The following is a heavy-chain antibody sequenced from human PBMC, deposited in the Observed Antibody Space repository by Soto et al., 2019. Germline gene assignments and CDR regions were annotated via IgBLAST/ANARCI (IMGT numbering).Heavy chain of an antibody. CDR1: GGSISSYY. Sequence: XXTLSLTFTVSGGSISSYYWDWIRQPPGKGLEWIGYIYYSGSTNYNPSLKSRVTISVDTSKNQFSLKPSSVTAADTVVYYCARVWGGAFDIWGQGTMVTVSS. CDR2: IYYSGST. J-gene: IGHJ3*02. V-gene: IGHV4-59*01. CDR3: ARVWGGAFDI. D-gene: IGHD3-10*01.